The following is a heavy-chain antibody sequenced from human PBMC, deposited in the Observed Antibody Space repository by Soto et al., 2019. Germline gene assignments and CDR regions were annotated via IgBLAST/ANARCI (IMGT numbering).Heavy chain of an antibody. V-gene: IGHV1-69*01. Sequence: QVQLVQSGAEVKKPGSSVMVSCEASGGTFSSYAINWARQAPGQGLEWMGGIIPIFDTPTYAQKFQGRVTITADESTSTAYMELSSLRSEDTAVYYCALPPRTGYQYGMDVWGQGTTVTVSS. J-gene: IGHJ6*02. CDR2: IIPIFDTP. CDR1: GGTFSSYA. CDR3: ALPPRTGYQYGMDV.